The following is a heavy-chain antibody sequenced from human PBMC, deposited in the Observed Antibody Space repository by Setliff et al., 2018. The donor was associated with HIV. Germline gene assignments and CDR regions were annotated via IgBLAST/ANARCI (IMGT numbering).Heavy chain of an antibody. D-gene: IGHD3-10*01. CDR2: ISSSSSTI. CDR1: GFTFSAYS. V-gene: IGHV3-48*01. CDR3: ARDRAESYYYYYYYMDV. J-gene: IGHJ6*03. Sequence: GGSLRLSCEASGFTFSAYSMNWVRQAPGKGLEWVSSISSSSSTIYYADSVKGRFTISRDNAKNSLYLQMNSLRAEDTAVYYCARDRAESYYYYYYYMDVWGKGTTVTVSS.